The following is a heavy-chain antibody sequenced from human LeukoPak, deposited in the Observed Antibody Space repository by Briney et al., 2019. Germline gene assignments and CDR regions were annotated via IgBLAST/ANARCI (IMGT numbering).Heavy chain of an antibody. CDR3: ARVEYSSGWIDFDY. Sequence: EASVKVSCKASGGTFSSYAISWVRQAPGQGLEWMGGIIPIFGTANYAQKLQGRVTMTTDTSTSTAYMELRSLRSDDTAVYYCARVEYSSGWIDFDYWGQGTLVTVSS. CDR2: IIPIFGTA. CDR1: GGTFSSYA. V-gene: IGHV1-69*05. D-gene: IGHD6-19*01. J-gene: IGHJ4*02.